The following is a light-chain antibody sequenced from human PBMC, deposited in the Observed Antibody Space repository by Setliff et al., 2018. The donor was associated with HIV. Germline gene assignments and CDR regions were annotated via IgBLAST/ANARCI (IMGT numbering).Light chain of an antibody. CDR3: FSYTIRSTRV. J-gene: IGLJ2*01. Sequence: QSVLTQPASVSGSPGQSITISCTGTSSDVGAYNYVSWYQQHPGRAPNLIIFDVSKRPSGVSGRFSGSKSGNTASLTISGLQAEDEADYYCFSYTIRSTRVFGGGT. CDR2: DVS. CDR1: SSDVGAYNY. V-gene: IGLV2-14*01.